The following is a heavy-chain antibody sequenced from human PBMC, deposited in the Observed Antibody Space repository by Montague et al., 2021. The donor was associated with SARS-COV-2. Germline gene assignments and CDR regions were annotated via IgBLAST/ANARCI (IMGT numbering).Heavy chain of an antibody. Sequence: SETLSLTCDVSGASVMAFHWTWVRESPATGLEWIGDVRDSGTTNYNPSLTNRITISIDTSKAQFSLILTSVNAADTAVYYCARFFRVGTSSAFDHWGQGILVTVSS. D-gene: IGHD3-10*01. V-gene: IGHV4-59*02. CDR1: GASVMAFH. CDR3: ARFFRVGTSSAFDH. J-gene: IGHJ4*02. CDR2: VRDSGTT.